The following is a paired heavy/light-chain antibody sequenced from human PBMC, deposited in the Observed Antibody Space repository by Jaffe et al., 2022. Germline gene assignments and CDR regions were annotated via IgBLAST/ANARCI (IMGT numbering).Heavy chain of an antibody. CDR1: GFTFSTYS. CDR2: ISSGGNTV. V-gene: IGHV3-48*01. J-gene: IGHJ4*02. Sequence: EVQLVESGGGLVQPGGSLRLSCAASGFTFSTYSMSWVRQAPGMGLEWVSHISSGGNTVYYADSVKGRFTISRDNARNSLYLQMSSLRAEDSAVYYCAKEGMDCNRTTCRDDFDSWGQGTLVTLSS. D-gene: IGHD2-2*01. CDR3: AKEGMDCNRTTCRDDFDS.
Light chain of an antibody. CDR1: TNNVGNQG. CDR3: SAWDSSLSAWV. CDR2: RTN. Sequence: QAGLTQPPSVSKALRQTATLTCTGNTNNVGNQGAAWLQQHQGHPPKILSYRTNKRPSGISQRFSASWSGNTASLTITGLQPEDEADYYCSAWDSSLSAWVFGGGTKLTVL. V-gene: IGLV10-54*04. J-gene: IGLJ3*02.